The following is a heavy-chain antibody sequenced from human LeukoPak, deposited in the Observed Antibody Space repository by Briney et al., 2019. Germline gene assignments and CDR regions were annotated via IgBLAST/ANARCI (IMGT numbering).Heavy chain of an antibody. CDR1: GFTFSSYW. J-gene: IGHJ4*02. D-gene: IGHD3-16*01. CDR2: LKQDGSEK. Sequence: GGSLRLSYAASGFTFSSYWMSWVRQAPGKGXXXXXNLKQDGSEKYYVDSVKGRFTISRDNAKNSLYLQMNSLRAEDTAVYYCARNMITFGGVIHYWGQGTLVTVSS. CDR3: ARNMITFGGVIHY. V-gene: IGHV3-7*03.